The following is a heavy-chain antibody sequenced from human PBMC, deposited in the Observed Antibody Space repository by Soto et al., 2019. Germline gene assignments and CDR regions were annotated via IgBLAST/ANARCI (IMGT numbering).Heavy chain of an antibody. CDR2: VIPMFGTA. Sequence: QVQLVQSGAEVKKPGSSVKVSCKVSGGNLNNHAVTWVRQAPGQGLEWMGGVIPMFGTAKYAQDFQGRVTITADMSTSTAYLDLTSLRSEDTAVYVCGRGGLRWEQGTTYLYQVDVWGQGTTVTVSS. V-gene: IGHV1-69*06. CDR3: GRGGLRWEQGTTYLYQVDV. J-gene: IGHJ6*02. D-gene: IGHD7-27*01. CDR1: GGNLNNHA.